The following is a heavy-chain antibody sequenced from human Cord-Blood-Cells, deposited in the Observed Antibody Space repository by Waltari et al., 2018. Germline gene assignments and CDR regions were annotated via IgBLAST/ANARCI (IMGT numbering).Heavy chain of an antibody. J-gene: IGHJ3*02. CDR3: AKELDKYAFDI. V-gene: IGHV3-30*02. Sequence: QVQLVESGGGVVQPGGSLRLSCAASGFTFSSYGMHWVRQAPGKGLEWVAFIRYDGSNKDYADSVKGRFTISRDNSKNTLYLQMNSLRAEDTAVYYCAKELDKYAFDIWGQGTMVTVSS. CDR2: IRYDGSNK. D-gene: IGHD2-2*03. CDR1: GFTFSSYG.